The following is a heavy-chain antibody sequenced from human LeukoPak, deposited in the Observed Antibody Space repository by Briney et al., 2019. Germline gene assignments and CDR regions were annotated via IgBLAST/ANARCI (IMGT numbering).Heavy chain of an antibody. CDR2: IYPDDSDT. CDR1: RYSFTSYW. D-gene: IGHD6-25*01. V-gene: IGHV5-51*01. Sequence: GESLKISCKGSRYSFTSYWIGWVRQMPGKGLEWMGIIYPDDSDTRYSPAFQGQVTISADKSINTAYLQWGSLKASDTAIYYCARTYSSASIDYWGQGTLVTVSS. J-gene: IGHJ4*02. CDR3: ARTYSSASIDY.